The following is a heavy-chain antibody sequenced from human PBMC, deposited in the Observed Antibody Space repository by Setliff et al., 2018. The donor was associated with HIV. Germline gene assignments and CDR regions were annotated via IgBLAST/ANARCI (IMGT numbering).Heavy chain of an antibody. CDR2: IKSKTDGGTA. D-gene: IGHD3-22*01. CDR3: TTDIGYESSGYRIGY. CDR1: GFIFSNAW. Sequence: GSLRLSCAASGFIFSNAWMSWVRQAPGKGLEWVGRIKSKTDGGTADYAAPVKGRFTITRADSKNTVYLQMNSLKTEDTAVYYCTTDIGYESSGYRIGYWGHGTLVTVSS. J-gene: IGHJ4*01. V-gene: IGHV3-15*01.